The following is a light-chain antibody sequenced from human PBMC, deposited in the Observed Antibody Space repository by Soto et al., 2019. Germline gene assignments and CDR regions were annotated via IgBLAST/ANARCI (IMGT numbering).Light chain of an antibody. V-gene: IGKV3-15*01. Sequence: EIVLTQSPATLSVSPGERGTLSCSASQRISTNLAWYQQKPGQAPRLLIYAASTRATGIPARFSGSGSETEFTLTISGLQSEDFAVYYCQQYYDWPITFGQGTRLEIK. J-gene: IGKJ5*01. CDR1: QRISTN. CDR2: AAS. CDR3: QQYYDWPIT.